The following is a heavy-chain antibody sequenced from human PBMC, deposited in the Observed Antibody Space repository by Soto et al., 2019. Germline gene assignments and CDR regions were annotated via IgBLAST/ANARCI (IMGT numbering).Heavy chain of an antibody. V-gene: IGHV3-23*01. CDR3: AKHGYSDYVGRRFDH. Sequence: EVQLLESGGGLVQPGGSLRLSCAASGFTFSNYAMSWVRQTPGKGLEWVSAISGSGASTYYADSVRGRFTISRDNSKNTLYLHMNCLRAEDRAVYYCAKHGYSDYVGRRFDHWGQGTLVTVSS. J-gene: IGHJ4*02. D-gene: IGHD5-12*01. CDR2: ISGSGAST. CDR1: GFTFSNYA.